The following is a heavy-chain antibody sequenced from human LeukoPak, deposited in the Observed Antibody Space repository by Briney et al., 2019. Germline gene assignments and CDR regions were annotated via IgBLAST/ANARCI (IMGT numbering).Heavy chain of an antibody. CDR3: ARLQDKGATNYYYYYGMDV. D-gene: IGHD1-26*01. Sequence: SETLSLTCTVSGGSISSSSYYWGWLRQPPGKGLEWIGSIYYSGSTYYNPSLKSRVTISVDTSKNQFSLKLSSVTAADTAVYYCARLQDKGATNYYYYYGMDVWGQGTTVTVSS. V-gene: IGHV4-39*07. J-gene: IGHJ6*02. CDR2: IYYSGST. CDR1: GGSISSSSYY.